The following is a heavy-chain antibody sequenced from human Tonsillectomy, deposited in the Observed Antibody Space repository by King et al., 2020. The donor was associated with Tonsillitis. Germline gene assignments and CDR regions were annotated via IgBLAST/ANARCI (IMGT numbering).Heavy chain of an antibody. J-gene: IGHJ3*01. D-gene: IGHD3-22*01. Sequence: VQLVESGGGLVQPGGSLRLSCAAPGFIFRSYEMNWVRQAPGKGLEWLSYISSSGTTLFYADSVKGRFTISRDNAKNSLFLQMNSLRGEETAVYYCSRGYYFDNSDSGGANAFDLWGQGTMVTVSS. CDR3: SRGYYFDNSDSGGANAFDL. V-gene: IGHV3-48*03. CDR1: GFIFRSYE. CDR2: ISSSGTTL.